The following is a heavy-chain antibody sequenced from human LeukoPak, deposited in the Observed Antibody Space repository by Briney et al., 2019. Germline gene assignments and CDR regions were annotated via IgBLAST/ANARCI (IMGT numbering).Heavy chain of an antibody. Sequence: PSETLSLTCTVSGGSISSSSYYWGWIRQPPGKGLEWIGSIYYSGSTYYNPSLKSRVTISVDTSKNQFSLKPSSVTATDTAVFYCARQYTGIDYWGQGSLVTVSS. CDR2: IYYSGST. J-gene: IGHJ4*02. CDR3: ARQYTGIDY. V-gene: IGHV4-39*01. CDR1: GGSISSSSYY. D-gene: IGHD2-2*02.